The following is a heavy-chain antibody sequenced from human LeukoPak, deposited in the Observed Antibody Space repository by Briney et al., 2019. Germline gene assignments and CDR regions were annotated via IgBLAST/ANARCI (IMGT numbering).Heavy chain of an antibody. J-gene: IGHJ4*02. CDR1: GFIFSSYA. D-gene: IGHD1-26*01. CDR2: ISGGGGST. Sequence: GGSLRLSCAASGFIFSSYAMSWVRQAPGKGLEWVSAISGGGGSTYYADSVKGRFTISRDNSKNTLYLQMNSPRAEDTAVYFCARSTHSTGGSQYSSDHWGQGTLVTVSS. CDR3: ARSTHSTGGSQYSSDH. V-gene: IGHV3-23*01.